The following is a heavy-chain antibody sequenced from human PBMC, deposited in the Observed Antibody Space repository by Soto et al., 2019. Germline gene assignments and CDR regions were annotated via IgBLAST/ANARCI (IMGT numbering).Heavy chain of an antibody. CDR2: IYWDDDK. CDR1: GFSLSTRGVG. Sequence: QITLKESGPTLVKPTQTLTLTCTFSGFSLSTRGVGVGWIRQTPGKALEWLALIYWDDDKRYSPSLKSRLTNTKDTAKDQVLLVMSNMDPVDTSTYYCIRVLWFGELFWGQGTLVTVSS. D-gene: IGHD3-10*01. CDR3: IRVLWFGELF. J-gene: IGHJ4*02. V-gene: IGHV2-5*02.